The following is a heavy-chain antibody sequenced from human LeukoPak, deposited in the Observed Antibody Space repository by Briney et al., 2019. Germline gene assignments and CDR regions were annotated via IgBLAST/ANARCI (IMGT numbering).Heavy chain of an antibody. J-gene: IGHJ4*02. CDR2: TSASSGST. Sequence: QAGGSLRLSCAASGFTFSSYGMSWGRQAPGKGLERVSATSASSGSTYYADSVKGRFTISRDNSKNTLYLQMNSLRAEDTAVYYCAKRSDYSDNWNYFDYWGQGTLVTVSS. V-gene: IGHV3-23*01. CDR1: GFTFSSYG. D-gene: IGHD4-23*01. CDR3: AKRSDYSDNWNYFDY.